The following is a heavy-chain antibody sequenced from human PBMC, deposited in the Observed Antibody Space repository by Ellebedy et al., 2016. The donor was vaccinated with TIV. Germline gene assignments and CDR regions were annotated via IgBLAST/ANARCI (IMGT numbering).Heavy chain of an antibody. V-gene: IGHV3-23*01. J-gene: IGHJ4*02. Sequence: GGSLRLSXAASGFTFSSYAMSWVRQAPGKGLEWVSAISGSGGSTYYADSVKGRLTISRDNSKNTLYLQMNSLRAEDTAVYYCARDRFLARYSSGWCLGYWGQGTLVTVSS. CDR3: ARDRFLARYSSGWCLGY. D-gene: IGHD6-19*01. CDR2: ISGSGGST. CDR1: GFTFSSYA.